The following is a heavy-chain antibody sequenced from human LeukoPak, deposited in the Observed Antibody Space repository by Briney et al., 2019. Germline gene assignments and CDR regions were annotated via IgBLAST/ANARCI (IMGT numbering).Heavy chain of an antibody. Sequence: PSETLSLTCTVSGGSISSYYWSWIRQPAGKGLEWIGRIYTSGSTNYNPSLKSRVTISVDTSKNQFSLKLSSVTAADTAVYYCARNGRVTYYYGSGSYGNFDYWGQGTLVTVSS. CDR3: ARNGRVTYYYGSGSYGNFDY. CDR2: IYTSGST. V-gene: IGHV4-4*07. CDR1: GGSISSYY. J-gene: IGHJ4*02. D-gene: IGHD3-10*01.